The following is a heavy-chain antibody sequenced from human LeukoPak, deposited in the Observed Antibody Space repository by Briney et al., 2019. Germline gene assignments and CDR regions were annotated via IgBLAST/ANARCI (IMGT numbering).Heavy chain of an antibody. CDR3: ARSDFWSGYHRGYFDY. D-gene: IGHD3-3*01. CDR1: GFTFSSYW. J-gene: IGHJ4*02. CDR2: IKQDGSGK. V-gene: IGHV3-7*05. Sequence: GGSLRLSCAASGFTFSSYWMSWVRQAPGKGLEWVAKIKQDGSGKYYVDSVKGRFTISRDNAESSLYLQMNSLRVEDTAVYYCARSDFWSGYHRGYFDYWGQGTLVTVSS.